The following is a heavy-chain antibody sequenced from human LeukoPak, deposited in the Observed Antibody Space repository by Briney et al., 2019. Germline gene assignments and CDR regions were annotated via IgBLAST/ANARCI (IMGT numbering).Heavy chain of an antibody. CDR1: GFTVSGNY. CDR2: IHRGGNT. D-gene: IGHD3-10*01. J-gene: IGHJ4*02. V-gene: IGHV3-66*01. Sequence: GGSLRLSCAASGFTVSGNYMSWVRQAPGKGLEWLSVIHRGGNTYYADSVKGRFIISRDSSKNTVFLQMDSLRAEDTAVYYCARDPGYGLGVDYGDYWGQGTLVTVSS. CDR3: ARDPGYGLGVDYGDY.